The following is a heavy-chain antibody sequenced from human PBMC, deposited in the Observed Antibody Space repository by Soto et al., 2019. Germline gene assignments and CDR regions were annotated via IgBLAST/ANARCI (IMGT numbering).Heavy chain of an antibody. V-gene: IGHV1-24*01. Sequence: ASVKVSCKVSGYTLTELSMHWVRQAPGKGLEWMGGFDPEDSETIYAQKFQGRVTMTEDTSTDTAYMELSSLRSEDTAVYYCATYHIVLVPAAKNAGGNYYYYYGMDVWGQGTTVTVSS. J-gene: IGHJ6*02. CDR1: GYTLTELS. CDR2: FDPEDSET. D-gene: IGHD2-2*01. CDR3: ATYHIVLVPAAKNAGGNYYYYYGMDV.